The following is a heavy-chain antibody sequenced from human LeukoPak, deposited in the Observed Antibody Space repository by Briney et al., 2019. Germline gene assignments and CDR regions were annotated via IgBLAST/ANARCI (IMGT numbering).Heavy chain of an antibody. Sequence: SETLSLTCTVSGGSISSYYWSWIRQPPGKGLEWIGYIYYSGSTNYNPSLKSRVTISVDTSKNQFSLKLSSVTAADTAVYYCARDGLPEAFDIWGQGTMVTVSS. CDR2: IYYSGST. CDR3: ARDGLPEAFDI. V-gene: IGHV4-59*12. J-gene: IGHJ3*02. D-gene: IGHD2-2*01. CDR1: GGSISSYY.